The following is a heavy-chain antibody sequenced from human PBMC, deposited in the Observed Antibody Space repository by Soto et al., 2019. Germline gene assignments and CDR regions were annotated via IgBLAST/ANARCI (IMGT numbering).Heavy chain of an antibody. V-gene: IGHV1-69*06. CDR1: GGTFSSYA. Sequence: KPHRASVKVSCKASGGTFSSYAISWVRQAPVQGLEWMGGIIPIFGTANYAQKFQGRVTITADKSTSTAYMELSSLRSEDTAVYYCARAEQQLGNWFDPWGQGTLVTVS. CDR2: IIPIFGTA. J-gene: IGHJ5*02. D-gene: IGHD6-13*01. CDR3: ARAEQQLGNWFDP.